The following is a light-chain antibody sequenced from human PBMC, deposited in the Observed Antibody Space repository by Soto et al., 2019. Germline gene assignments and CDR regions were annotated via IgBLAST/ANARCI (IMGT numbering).Light chain of an antibody. CDR2: DVS. V-gene: IGLV2-14*01. CDR3: SSYTSSSAYV. J-gene: IGLJ1*01. CDR1: SSDVGGYNY. Sequence: QSVLTQPASVSGSPGQSITISCTGSSSDVGGYNYVCWYQQHPGKAPKLRIYDVSNRPSGVSNRFSGSKSGNTASLTISGLQAEDEADYYCSSYTSSSAYVFGTGTKVTVL.